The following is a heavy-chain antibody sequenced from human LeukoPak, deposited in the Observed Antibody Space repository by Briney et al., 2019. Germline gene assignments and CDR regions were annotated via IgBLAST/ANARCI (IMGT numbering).Heavy chain of an antibody. V-gene: IGHV1-69*04. CDR3: ARFGGTTSE. J-gene: IGHJ4*02. Sequence: ASVKLSCKASGGTFSSYAISWVRQAPGQGLEWMGRVIPILGIANYAQKFQGRVTITADKSTSTAYMELSSLRSEDTAVYYCARFGGTTSEWGQGTLVTVSS. CDR2: VIPILGIA. D-gene: IGHD1-1*01. CDR1: GGTFSSYA.